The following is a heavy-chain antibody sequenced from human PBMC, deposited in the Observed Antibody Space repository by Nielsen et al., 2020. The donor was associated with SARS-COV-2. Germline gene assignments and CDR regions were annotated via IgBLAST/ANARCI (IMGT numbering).Heavy chain of an antibody. CDR1: GYTFTGYY. V-gene: IGHV1-2*02. CDR2: INPNSGGT. J-gene: IGHJ5*02. D-gene: IGHD2-15*01. CDR3: ARARSGGSRYWFDP. Sequence: ASVKVSCKASGYTFTGYYMHWVRQAPGQGLEWMGWINPNSGGTGYAQKFQGRVTMTRNTSISTAYMELSSLRSEDTAVYYCARARSGGSRYWFDPWGQGTLVTVSS.